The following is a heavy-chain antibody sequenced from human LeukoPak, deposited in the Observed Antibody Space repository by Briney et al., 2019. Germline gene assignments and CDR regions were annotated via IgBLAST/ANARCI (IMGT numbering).Heavy chain of an antibody. D-gene: IGHD1-26*01. CDR2: ISSSSHI. J-gene: IGHJ4*02. CDR1: GFTFSSYS. Sequence: GGAPRPSRAAPGFTFSSYSMKLGRQAPGEGLEWVSSISSSSHIYYADSVKGRFTVSRDNAKTSLYLQMNSLRVEDTAVYYCVSSQVGAPFDYWGQGTLVTVSS. CDR3: VSSQVGAPFDY. V-gene: IGHV3-21*01.